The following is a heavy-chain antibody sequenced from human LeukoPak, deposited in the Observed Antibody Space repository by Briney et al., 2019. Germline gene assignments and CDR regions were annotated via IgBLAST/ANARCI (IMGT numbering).Heavy chain of an antibody. J-gene: IGHJ4*02. CDR2: IYPGDSET. Sequence: PGESLKISCKGSGYRFTSYWIGWVRQMPGKGLEWMGIIYPGDSETRTSPSFQGQVTISADKSISTAYLHWSSLKASDTAMYYCARILGSDYYDSSGSLDYWGQGTLVTVSS. V-gene: IGHV5-51*01. CDR1: GYRFTSYW. D-gene: IGHD3-22*01. CDR3: ARILGSDYYDSSGSLDY.